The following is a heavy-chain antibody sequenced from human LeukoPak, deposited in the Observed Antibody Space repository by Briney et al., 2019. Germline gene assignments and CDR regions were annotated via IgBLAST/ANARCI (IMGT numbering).Heavy chain of an antibody. CDR1: GGSINSNNW. CDR3: AREPGYSGFDY. Sequence: PSETLSLTCAVFGGSINSNNWWNWVRQPPGKGLEWIGEIYHSGSTNYNPSLKSRVTISVDKSKNQFSLKPSSVTAADTAVYYCAREPGYSGFDYWGQGTLVTVSS. V-gene: IGHV4-4*02. CDR2: IYHSGST. J-gene: IGHJ4*02. D-gene: IGHD5-12*01.